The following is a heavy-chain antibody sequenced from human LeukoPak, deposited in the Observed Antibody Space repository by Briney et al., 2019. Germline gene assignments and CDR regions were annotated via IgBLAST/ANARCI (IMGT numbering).Heavy chain of an antibody. J-gene: IGHJ5*02. V-gene: IGHV1-18*01. Sequence: APVKVSCKPSGYTFTSFGISWVRQAPGQGLEWMGWISAYNGDTKSAPKFQGRVTMTTDTPTTTAYMDLRSLRSDDTAVYYCARTCPLLYCSSSFFDPWGRGTLVTVSS. CDR3: ARTCPLLYCSSSFFDP. D-gene: IGHD2-2*01. CDR1: GYTFTSFG. CDR2: ISAYNGDT.